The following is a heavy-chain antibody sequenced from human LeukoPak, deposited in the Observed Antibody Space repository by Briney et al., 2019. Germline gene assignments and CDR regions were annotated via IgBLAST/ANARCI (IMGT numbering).Heavy chain of an antibody. Sequence: ASVKVSCKASGYRFTTYDISWARQATGQGLQWMGRMTPSSGSAEYAQRFQGRVTLTRDTASGTAYLELRGLSADDTAMYYCAREGPLFVLDYWGQGTRVAVSS. CDR2: MTPSSGSA. J-gene: IGHJ4*02. CDR3: AREGPLFVLDY. CDR1: GYRFTTYD. V-gene: IGHV1-8*01. D-gene: IGHD6-6*01.